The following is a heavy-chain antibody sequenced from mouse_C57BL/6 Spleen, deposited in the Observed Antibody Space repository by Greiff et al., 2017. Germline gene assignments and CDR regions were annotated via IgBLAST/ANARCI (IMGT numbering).Heavy chain of an antibody. V-gene: IGHV14-3*01. CDR1: GFNIKNTY. CDR2: IDPANGNT. D-gene: IGHD2-5*01. J-gene: IGHJ2*01. Sequence: VQLKESVAELVRPGASVKLSCTASGFNIKNTYMHWVKQRPEQGLEWIGRIDPANGNTKYAPKFQGKATITADTSSNTAYLQLSSLTSEDTAIYYCARRSTIVTTILDYWGQGTTLTVSS. CDR3: ARRSTIVTTILDY.